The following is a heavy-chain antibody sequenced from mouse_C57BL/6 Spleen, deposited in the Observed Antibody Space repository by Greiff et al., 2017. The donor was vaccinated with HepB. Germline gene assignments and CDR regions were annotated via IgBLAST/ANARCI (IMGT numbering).Heavy chain of an antibody. Sequence: QVQLKQPGAELVKPGASVKLSCKASGYTFTSYWMHWVKQRPGQGLEWIGMIHPNSGSTNYNEKFKSKATLTVDKSSSTAYMQLSSLTSEDSAVYYCARPLTTVVAPGAYWGQGTLVTVSA. CDR1: GYTFTSYW. D-gene: IGHD1-1*01. CDR3: ARPLTTVVAPGAY. CDR2: IHPNSGST. V-gene: IGHV1-64*01. J-gene: IGHJ3*01.